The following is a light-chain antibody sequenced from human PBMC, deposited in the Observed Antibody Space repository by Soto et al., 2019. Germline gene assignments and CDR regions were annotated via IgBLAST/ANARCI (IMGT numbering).Light chain of an antibody. CDR2: GAS. J-gene: IGKJ5*01. V-gene: IGKV3-20*01. CDR1: QSVSSSY. CDR3: QQYGSLPET. Sequence: EIVLTQSPGTLSLSPGERATLSCRASQSVSSSYLAWYQQKPGQAPRLLIYGASSRATGIPDRFSGSGSGTDFTLTISRLEPEDFAVYYCQQYGSLPETFGQGTRLEIK.